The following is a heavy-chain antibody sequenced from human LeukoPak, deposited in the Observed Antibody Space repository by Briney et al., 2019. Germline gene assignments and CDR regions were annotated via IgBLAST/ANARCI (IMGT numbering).Heavy chain of an antibody. J-gene: IGHJ4*02. V-gene: IGHV1-2*02. Sequence: GASVTVSCTASEYSFTVYYMHWGRQAPGQGLEWMGWINPKSGGTNYAQKFLGRVTMTRDTSINTAYMELSRLRSDDTAVYYCASLYGDYVASDYWGQGTLVTVSS. CDR1: EYSFTVYY. CDR2: INPKSGGT. CDR3: ASLYGDYVASDY. D-gene: IGHD4-17*01.